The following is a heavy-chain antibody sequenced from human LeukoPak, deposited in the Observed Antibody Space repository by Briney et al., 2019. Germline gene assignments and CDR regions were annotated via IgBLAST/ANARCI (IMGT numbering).Heavy chain of an antibody. Sequence: SETLSLTCTVSGGSINSYYWSWIRPPAGKGLEWIGRIYTSGSSNYNPSLKSRVTMSVDTSKNQFSLRLTSVTAADTAVYYCARAAYGDYRYYYFYLDVWGKGTTVTVSS. D-gene: IGHD4-17*01. CDR3: ARAAYGDYRYYYFYLDV. CDR2: IYTSGSS. V-gene: IGHV4-4*07. J-gene: IGHJ6*03. CDR1: GGSINSYY.